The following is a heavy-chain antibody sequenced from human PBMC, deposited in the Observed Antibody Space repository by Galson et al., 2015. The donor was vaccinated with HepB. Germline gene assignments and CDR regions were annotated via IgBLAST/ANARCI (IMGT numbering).Heavy chain of an antibody. Sequence: SLRLSCAASGFTFSSYAMHWVRQAPGKGLEYVSAISSNGGSTYYADSVKGRFTISRDNSKNTLYLQMSSLRAEDTAVYYCVKDLGIAAAGTPGGGYWGQGTLVTVSS. CDR1: GFTFSSYA. J-gene: IGHJ4*02. D-gene: IGHD6-13*01. CDR3: VKDLGIAAAGTPGGGY. V-gene: IGHV3-64D*06. CDR2: ISSNGGST.